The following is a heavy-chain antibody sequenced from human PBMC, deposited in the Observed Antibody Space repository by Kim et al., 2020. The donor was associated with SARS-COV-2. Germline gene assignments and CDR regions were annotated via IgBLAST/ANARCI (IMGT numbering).Heavy chain of an antibody. CDR2: IFHSGTT. J-gene: IGHJ4*02. V-gene: IGHV4-30-4*01. Sequence: SETLSLTCNVSGDSIRSGGHYWSWIRQSPGKGLEWIGFIFHSGTTYYNPSLRSRVTMLVDTSKNHFSLNLASVTAADTAVYYCARGPSALVVTVGVLDYWGQGALVTVSS. CDR3: ARGPSALVVTVGVLDY. CDR1: GDSIRSGGHY. D-gene: IGHD3-16*01.